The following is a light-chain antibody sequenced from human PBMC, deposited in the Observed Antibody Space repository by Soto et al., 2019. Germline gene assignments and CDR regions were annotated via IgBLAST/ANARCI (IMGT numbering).Light chain of an antibody. Sequence: QSALTQPASVSGSPGQSITISCTGTSSDVGGYNYVSWYQQLPGIAPKLLIYGVTNRPSGVSPRFSGSKSGNTASLTISGLQAEDEADYHCSSYTSASTLLYLFGTGTKLTVL. CDR1: SSDVGGYNY. J-gene: IGLJ1*01. V-gene: IGLV2-14*01. CDR2: GVT. CDR3: SSYTSASTLLYL.